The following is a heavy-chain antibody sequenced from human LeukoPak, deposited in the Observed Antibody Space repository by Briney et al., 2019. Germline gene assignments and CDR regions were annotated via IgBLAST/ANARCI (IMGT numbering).Heavy chain of an antibody. CDR1: GFTFSSYA. V-gene: IGHV3-23*01. CDR2: ISGSGGST. CDR3: ARGGRDGYNYPS. Sequence: GGSLRLSCAASGFTFSSYAMSWVRQAPGKGLEWVSAISGSGGSTYYADSVKGRFTISRDNSKNTLYLQMNSLRAEDTAVYYCARGGRDGYNYPSWGQGTLVTVSS. J-gene: IGHJ4*02. D-gene: IGHD5-24*01.